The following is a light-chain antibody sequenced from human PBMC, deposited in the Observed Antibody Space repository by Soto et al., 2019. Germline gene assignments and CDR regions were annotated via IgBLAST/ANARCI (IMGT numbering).Light chain of an antibody. CDR1: QSISSW. Sequence: DIQMTQSPSTLSASVGDRVTITCRASQSISSWLAWYQQKPGKAPKLLIYKASTLESGVPSRFSGSGSGTEFTLTISSLQPDDFATYYCQQYSSYLFTFGPGTKVDI. V-gene: IGKV1-5*03. J-gene: IGKJ3*01. CDR2: KAS. CDR3: QQYSSYLFT.